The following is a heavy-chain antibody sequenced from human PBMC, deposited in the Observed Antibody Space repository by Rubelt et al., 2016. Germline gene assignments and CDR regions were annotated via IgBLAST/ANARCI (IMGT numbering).Heavy chain of an antibody. D-gene: IGHD5-18*01. CDR2: IWFDGSNN. CDR3: AKDEVTAMVY. J-gene: IGHJ4*02. V-gene: IGHV3-33*06. Sequence: QVQLVESGGGVVQPGRSLRLSCAASGFTFSSYGMHWVRQAPGKGLEWVAVIWFDGSNNYYADSGKGRFTIARDNSKNTLYLQMNSRRAEDTAVYYCAKDEVTAMVYWGQGTLVTVSS. CDR1: GFTFSSYG.